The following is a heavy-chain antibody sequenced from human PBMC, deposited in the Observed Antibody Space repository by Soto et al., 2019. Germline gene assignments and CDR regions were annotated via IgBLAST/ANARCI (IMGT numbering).Heavy chain of an antibody. D-gene: IGHD2-15*01. Sequence: PSETLSLTCTVSGDSISNRDYYWSWIRQRPGKGLEWLGYIYYSGRTSFSPSLKSRISMSVDTSKNQFSLKLTSVTAADTAVYYCARGWTFDYWGQGTLVTVSS. CDR3: ARGWTFDY. V-gene: IGHV4-30-4*08. J-gene: IGHJ4*02. CDR2: IYYSGRT. CDR1: GDSISNRDYY.